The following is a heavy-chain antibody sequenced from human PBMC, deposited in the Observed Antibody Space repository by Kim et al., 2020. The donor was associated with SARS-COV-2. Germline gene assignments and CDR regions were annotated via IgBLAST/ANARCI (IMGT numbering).Heavy chain of an antibody. V-gene: IGHV3-48*04. J-gene: IGHJ2*01. CDR1: GFTFSSYS. CDR3: ARGGQDWYFDH. Sequence: GGSLRLSCAASGFTFSSYSMNWVRQAPGKGLEWVSYISSSSSTIYYADSVKGRFTISRDNAKNSLYLQMNSLRAEDTAVYYCARGGQDWYFDHWGRGTLVTVSS. CDR2: ISSSSSTI.